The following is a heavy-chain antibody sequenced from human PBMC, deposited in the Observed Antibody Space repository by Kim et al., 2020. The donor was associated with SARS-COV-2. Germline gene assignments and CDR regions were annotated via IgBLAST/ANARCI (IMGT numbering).Heavy chain of an antibody. CDR3: AKGGEGITVSLFDS. Sequence: SQTLSLTCAISGDSVSSTRASWNWIRKSPSRGLEWLGRTYHRSKWYADYAVSVRSRLTVNADTSKNQFSLQLNSVTPEDTAVYYCAKGGEGITVSLFDSWGQGTLVTVSP. CDR2: TYHRSKWYA. V-gene: IGHV6-1*01. CDR1: GDSVSSTRAS. D-gene: IGHD6-19*01. J-gene: IGHJ4*02.